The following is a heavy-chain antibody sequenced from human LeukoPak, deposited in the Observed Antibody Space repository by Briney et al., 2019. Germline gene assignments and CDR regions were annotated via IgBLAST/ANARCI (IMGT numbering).Heavy chain of an antibody. Sequence: ASVKVSCKAPGYTFTTYAINWVRQATRHGLHWMGWMNPNSGNTGYAQKFQGRVTMTRNTSISTAYMELSSLRSEDTAVYYCARVDRYCSGGSCEDWGQGTLVTVSS. CDR1: GYTFTTYA. CDR2: MNPNSGNT. J-gene: IGHJ4*02. CDR3: ARVDRYCSGGSCED. D-gene: IGHD2-15*01. V-gene: IGHV1-8*02.